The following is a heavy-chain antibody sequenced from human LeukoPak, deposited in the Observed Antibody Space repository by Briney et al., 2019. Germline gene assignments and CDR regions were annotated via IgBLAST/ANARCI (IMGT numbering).Heavy chain of an antibody. CDR2: FDPEDGET. J-gene: IGHJ6*02. CDR3: ATXRVVGATNLYYYYGMDV. V-gene: IGHV1-24*01. Sequence: ASVKVSCKVSGYTLTELSMHWVRQAPGKGLEWMGGFDPEDGETIYAQKFQGRVTITEDTSTDTAYMELSSLRSEDTAVYYCATXRVVGATNLYYYYGMDVWGQGTTVTVSS. D-gene: IGHD1-26*01. CDR1: GYTLTELS.